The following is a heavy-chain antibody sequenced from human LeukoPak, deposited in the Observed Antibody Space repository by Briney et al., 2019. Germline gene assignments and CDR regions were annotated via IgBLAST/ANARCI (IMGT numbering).Heavy chain of an antibody. CDR3: ARLYDYVWGSYPLDP. V-gene: IGHV4-61*02. J-gene: IGHJ5*02. CDR2: IYTSGST. CDR1: GGSISSGSYY. Sequence: PSETLSLTCTVSGGSISSGSYYWSWIRQPAGKGPEWIGRIYTSGSTNYNPSLKSRVTISVDTSKNQFSLKLSSVTAADTAVYYCARLYDYVWGSYPLDPWGQGTLVTVSS. D-gene: IGHD3-16*02.